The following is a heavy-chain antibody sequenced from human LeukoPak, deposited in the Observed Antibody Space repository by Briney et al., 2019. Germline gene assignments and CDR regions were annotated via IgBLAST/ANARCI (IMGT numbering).Heavy chain of an antibody. CDR3: ARPPVGCSSTSCYFYY. Sequence: ASVKVSCKASGGTFSSYAISWVRQAPGRGLEWMGGIIPIFGTANYAQKFQGRVTITADESTSTAYMELSSLRSEDTAVYYCARPPVGCSSTSCYFYYWGQGTLVTVSS. D-gene: IGHD2-2*01. J-gene: IGHJ4*02. V-gene: IGHV1-69*13. CDR1: GGTFSSYA. CDR2: IIPIFGTA.